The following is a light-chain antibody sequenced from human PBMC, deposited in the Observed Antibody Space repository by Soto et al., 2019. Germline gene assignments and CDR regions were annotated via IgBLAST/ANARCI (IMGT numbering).Light chain of an antibody. V-gene: IGKV3-20*01. J-gene: IGKJ1*01. Sequence: TVLTQSPGTLSLSPGERSTLSCRSSQSVSSSYLAWYQQKPGQAPRLLMYGASSRATGIPERFSGSGSGTDFTLTISRLEPEDFAVYYCQQYGSSPRTFGQGTKVDIK. CDR3: QQYGSSPRT. CDR1: QSVSSSY. CDR2: GAS.